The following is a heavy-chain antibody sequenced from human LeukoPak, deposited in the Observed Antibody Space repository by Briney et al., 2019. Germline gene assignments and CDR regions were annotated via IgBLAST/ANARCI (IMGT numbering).Heavy chain of an antibody. CDR2: IYYSGST. D-gene: IGHD3-16*01. Sequence: SETLSLTCTVSGGSISSSSYYWSWIRQPPGKGLEWIGSIYYSGSTYYNPSLKSRVTISVDTSKNQFSLKLSSVTAADTAVYYCARGLIPIDYWGQGTLVTVSS. J-gene: IGHJ4*02. CDR3: ARGLIPIDY. CDR1: GGSISSSSYY. V-gene: IGHV4-39*07.